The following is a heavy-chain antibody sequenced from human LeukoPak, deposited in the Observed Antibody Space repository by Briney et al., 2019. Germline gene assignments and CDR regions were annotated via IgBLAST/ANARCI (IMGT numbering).Heavy chain of an antibody. D-gene: IGHD2-2*01. CDR2: IWYDGSNK. V-gene: IGHV3-33*01. CDR3: ARDPDIVVVPAAIRAGWYFDL. CDR1: GFTFSSYG. Sequence: PGGSLRLSCAASGFTFSSYGMHWVRQAAGKGLEWVAVIWYDGSNKYYAHSVKGRFTISRDNSKNTLYLQMNSLRAEDTAVYYCARDPDIVVVPAAIRAGWYFDLWGRGTLVTVSS. J-gene: IGHJ2*01.